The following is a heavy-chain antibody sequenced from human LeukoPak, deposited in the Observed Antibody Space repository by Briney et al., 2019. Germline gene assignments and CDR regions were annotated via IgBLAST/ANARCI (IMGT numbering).Heavy chain of an antibody. V-gene: IGHV4-34*01. Sequence: PSETLSLTCAVYGGSFSGYYWSWIRQPPGKGLEWIGEINHSGSTNYNPSLKSRVTISVDTSKNQFSLKLGSVTAADTAVYYCARDSVVAATRGYYYYYMDVWGKGTTVTISS. CDR1: GGSFSGYY. D-gene: IGHD2-15*01. CDR3: ARDSVVAATRGYYYYYMDV. CDR2: INHSGST. J-gene: IGHJ6*03.